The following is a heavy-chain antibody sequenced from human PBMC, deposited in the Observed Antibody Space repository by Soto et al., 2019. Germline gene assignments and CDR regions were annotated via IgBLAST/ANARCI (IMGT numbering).Heavy chain of an antibody. CDR1: GFTFSDFA. V-gene: IGHV3-23*01. CDR2: IYGGGNGP. Sequence: EVQVLESGGGLVQPGGSLRLSCAATGFTFSDFAMSWVRQAPGKGLEWVSRIYGGGNGPHYADSVKGRVTISRDNSKNTVYLQLNRLRAEDTAVYYCAKMEGMDPWAYAFDYWGQGTVVTVSS. J-gene: IGHJ4*02. D-gene: IGHD2-2*03. CDR3: AKMEGMDPWAYAFDY.